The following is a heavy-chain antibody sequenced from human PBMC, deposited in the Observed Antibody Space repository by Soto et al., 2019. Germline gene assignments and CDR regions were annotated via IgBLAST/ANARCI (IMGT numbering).Heavy chain of an antibody. CDR3: AKDRDDRSVYYPLDAFDI. CDR2: ISGSGGST. D-gene: IGHD3-22*01. J-gene: IGHJ3*02. Sequence: GGSLRLSCAASGFTFSSYAMSWVHQAPGKGLEWVSAISGSGGSTYYADSVKGRLTISRDNSKNTLYLQMNSLRAEDTAVYYCAKDRDDRSVYYPLDAFDIWGQGTMVTVSS. CDR1: GFTFSSYA. V-gene: IGHV3-23*01.